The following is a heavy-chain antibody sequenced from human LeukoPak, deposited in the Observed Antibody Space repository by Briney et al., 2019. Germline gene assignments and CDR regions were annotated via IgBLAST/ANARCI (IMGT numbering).Heavy chain of an antibody. Sequence: SETLSLTCTVSVGSISSSSYYWGWIRQPPGKGLEWIGSIYYSGSTYYNPSLKSRVTISVDTSKNQFSLKLSSVTAADTAVYYCARHRYYYRSGSYYGAPYYMDVWGKGTTVTISS. CDR2: IYYSGST. D-gene: IGHD3-10*01. CDR3: ARHRYYYRSGSYYGAPYYMDV. J-gene: IGHJ6*03. CDR1: VGSISSSSYY. V-gene: IGHV4-39*01.